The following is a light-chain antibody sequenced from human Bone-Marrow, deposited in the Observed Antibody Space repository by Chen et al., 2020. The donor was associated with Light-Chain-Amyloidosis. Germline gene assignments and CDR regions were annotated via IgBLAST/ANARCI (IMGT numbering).Light chain of an antibody. V-gene: IGLV3-25*03. J-gene: IGLJ2*01. CDR3: QSADSSGTYEVI. CDR2: RDT. Sequence: SYELTQPPSVSVSPGRTARITCSGDDLPTKYAYWYQQKPGQAPVLVIHRDTERPSGISELFSGSSSGTTATLTISGVQAEDEADYHWQSADSSGTYEVIFGGGTKLTVL. CDR1: DLPTKY.